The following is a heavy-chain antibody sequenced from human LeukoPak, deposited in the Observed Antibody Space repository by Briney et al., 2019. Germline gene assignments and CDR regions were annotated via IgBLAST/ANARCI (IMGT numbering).Heavy chain of an antibody. Sequence: ASVKVSCKASGYTFTSYYMHWVRQAPGQGLEWMGIINPSGGSTSYAQKFQGRVTMTRDTSTSTVYMELSSLRSEDTAVYYCARERYCSSTSCYPFDYWGQGILVTVSS. CDR2: INPSGGST. D-gene: IGHD2-2*01. CDR1: GYTFTSYY. CDR3: ARERYCSSTSCYPFDY. J-gene: IGHJ4*02. V-gene: IGHV1-46*01.